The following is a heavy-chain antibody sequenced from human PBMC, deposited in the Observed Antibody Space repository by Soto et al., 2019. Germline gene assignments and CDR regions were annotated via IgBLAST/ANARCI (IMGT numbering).Heavy chain of an antibody. J-gene: IGHJ4*02. Sequence: SETLSLTCTVSGGSISSYYWSWIRQPPGKGLEWIGLIYDSGYTNYSPSLKSRVTLSVDTSKNQFSLRLNSVTAADAAVYYCARVTGTSGYFDYWGRGALVTVSS. V-gene: IGHV4-59*01. CDR1: GGSISSYY. D-gene: IGHD1-1*01. CDR3: ARVTGTSGYFDY. CDR2: IYDSGYT.